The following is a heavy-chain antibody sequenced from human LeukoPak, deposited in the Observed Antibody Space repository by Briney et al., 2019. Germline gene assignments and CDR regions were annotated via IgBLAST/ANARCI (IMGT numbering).Heavy chain of an antibody. CDR2: ISSSGSFL. CDR1: GFTFGDYH. D-gene: IGHD3-22*01. CDR3: AKGAYDSSGYYYNYYFDY. Sequence: GGSLRLSCAASGFTFGDYHMTWIRQAPGKGLEWVSYISSSGSFLYDADSVKGRFTISRDSAKNSLYLQMNSLRAEDTAVYYCAKGAYDSSGYYYNYYFDYWGQGTLVTVSS. V-gene: IGHV3-11*01. J-gene: IGHJ4*02.